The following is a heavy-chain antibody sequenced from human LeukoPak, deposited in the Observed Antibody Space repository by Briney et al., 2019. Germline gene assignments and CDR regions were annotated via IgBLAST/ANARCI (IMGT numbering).Heavy chain of an antibody. V-gene: IGHV3-21*01. Sequence: AGGSLRLSCAASGFTFNTFNMNWVRQAPGKGLEWVSSITSGGDYIYYADSVKGRFTTSRDNAKNSLSLQLNSLRVEDTAVYYCARGHYDVLAASYKRTPDYWGQGTLVTVSS. CDR1: GFTFNTFN. J-gene: IGHJ4*02. D-gene: IGHD3-9*01. CDR3: ARGHYDVLAASYKRTPDY. CDR2: ITSGGDYI.